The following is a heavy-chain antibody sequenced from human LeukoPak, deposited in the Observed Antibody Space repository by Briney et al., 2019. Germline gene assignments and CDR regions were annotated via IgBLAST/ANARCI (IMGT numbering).Heavy chain of an antibody. Sequence: SGGSLRLSCALCGVTFSSYAMSWVRQAPGKGLEWVSAISGSGGSTYYADSVKGRFTISRDNSKNTLYLQMNSLRAEDTAVYYCAKDRITMVRGVTKYYFDYWGQGTLVTVSS. D-gene: IGHD3-10*01. CDR2: ISGSGGST. V-gene: IGHV3-23*01. J-gene: IGHJ4*02. CDR3: AKDRITMVRGVTKYYFDY. CDR1: GVTFSSYA.